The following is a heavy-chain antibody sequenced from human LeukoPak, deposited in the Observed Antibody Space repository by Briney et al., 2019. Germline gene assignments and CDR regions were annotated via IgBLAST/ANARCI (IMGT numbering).Heavy chain of an antibody. CDR2: ISGSGGST. V-gene: IGHV3-23*01. CDR3: ARDPDSGAYGDTYYYFMDV. D-gene: IGHD1-26*01. Sequence: GGSLRLSCAASGFTFSSYGMSRVRQAPGQGLEWVSAISGSGGSTYYADSVKGRFTISRDNSKKTLYLHMNSMPAEDPAVQYFARDPDSGAYGDTYYYFMDVWGKGTTVTISS. CDR1: GFTFSSYG. J-gene: IGHJ6*03.